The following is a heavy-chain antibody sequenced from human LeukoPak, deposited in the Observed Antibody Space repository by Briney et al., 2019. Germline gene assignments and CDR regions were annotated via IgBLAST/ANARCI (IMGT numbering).Heavy chain of an antibody. J-gene: IGHJ6*02. CDR1: GFTFSTYQ. CDR2: ISSGSTI. Sequence: GGSLRLSCAASGFTFSTYQMNWVCQAPGKGLEWVSYISSGSTISYADSVKGRFTISRDNAKNSLYLQMNSLRAEDTALYYCARDGTTVTTNYFYGMDVWGQGTTVTVSS. V-gene: IGHV3-48*03. D-gene: IGHD4-17*01. CDR3: ARDGTTVTTNYFYGMDV.